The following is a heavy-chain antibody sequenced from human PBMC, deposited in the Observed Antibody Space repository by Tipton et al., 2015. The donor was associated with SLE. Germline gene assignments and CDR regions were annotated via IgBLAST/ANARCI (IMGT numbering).Heavy chain of an antibody. D-gene: IGHD2-8*01. Sequence: TLSLTCTVSGASISSYYWNWIRQPPGKGLEWIGSIYYSGGTYFNESLKSRVTVSVDSPKNQFSLTLSSVTAADTAIYFCVRDGIMAKPMGGFDVWGQGTTVAVSS. CDR2: IYYSGGT. V-gene: IGHV4-4*08. CDR3: VRDGIMAKPMGGFDV. J-gene: IGHJ3*01. CDR1: GASISSYY.